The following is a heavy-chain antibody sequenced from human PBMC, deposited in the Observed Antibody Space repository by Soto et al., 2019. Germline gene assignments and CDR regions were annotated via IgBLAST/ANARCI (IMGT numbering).Heavy chain of an antibody. CDR3: AREFYGGHLDL. CDR2: INAGNGNT. D-gene: IGHD4-17*01. V-gene: IGHV1-3*01. CDR1: GYTFTSYT. Sequence: QVQLVQSGAEVKKPGASVKVSCKASGYTFTSYTIHWVRQAPGQRLEWMGWINAGNGNTRYSQKFQGRVTITRDTFASTAYMDLSSLRSEDTAAYYCAREFYGGHLDLWGQGTLVTVSS. J-gene: IGHJ5*02.